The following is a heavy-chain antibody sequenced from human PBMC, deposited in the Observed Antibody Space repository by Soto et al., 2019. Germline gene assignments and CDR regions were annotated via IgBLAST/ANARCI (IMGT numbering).Heavy chain of an antibody. J-gene: IGHJ4*02. CDR3: ARGPPFH. V-gene: IGHV4-30-2*01. D-gene: IGHD3-16*01. Sequence: SETLSLTXTVSGGSISSGPYSWGWIRQPPGKGLEWIGYIYHSGSTYYNPSLKSRVTISVDRSKNQFSLKLSSVTAADTAVYYCARGPPFHWGQGTLVTVSS. CDR2: IYHSGST. CDR1: GGSISSGPYS.